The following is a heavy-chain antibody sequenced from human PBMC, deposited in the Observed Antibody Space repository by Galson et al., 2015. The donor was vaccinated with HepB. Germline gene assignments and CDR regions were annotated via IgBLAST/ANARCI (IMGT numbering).Heavy chain of an antibody. J-gene: IGHJ6*02. Sequence: SLRLSCAASGFTFSNYGMHWVRQAPGKGLEWVAFIRYDGSNEYYADSVKGRFTISRDNSKKTLYLQMNSLGAENTAVYYCAKVGGENYFGPGSYYIFQYGMDVWGQGTLVTVSS. CDR3: AKVGGENYFGPGSYYIFQYGMDV. CDR1: GFTFSNYG. V-gene: IGHV3-30*02. D-gene: IGHD3-10*01. CDR2: IRYDGSNE.